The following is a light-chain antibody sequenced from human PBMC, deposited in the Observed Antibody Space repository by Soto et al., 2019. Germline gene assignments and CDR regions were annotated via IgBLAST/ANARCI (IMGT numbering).Light chain of an antibody. J-gene: IGKJ1*01. CDR2: GAS. V-gene: IGKV3-15*01. CDR1: QSVSSK. Sequence: EIVMTQSPATLSVSPGERATLSCRASQSVSSKLVWYQQKPGQAPRLIIYGASTRATGIPARFSGGGSGTEFTLTISSLQSEDFAVYYCQHYNNWPRTFGQGTKVEI. CDR3: QHYNNWPRT.